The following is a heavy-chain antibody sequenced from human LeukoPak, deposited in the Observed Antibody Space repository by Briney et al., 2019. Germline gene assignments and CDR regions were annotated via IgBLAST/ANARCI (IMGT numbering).Heavy chain of an antibody. CDR2: MNPNSGNT. V-gene: IGHV1-8*02. CDR3: ARGQGSGWLYYYYYYMDV. Sequence: GASVKVSCKASGYTFTSYDINWVRQATGQGLEWMGWMNPNSGNTGYAQKFQGRVTMTRNTSISTAYMELSSLRSEDTAVYYCARGQGSGWLYYYYYYMDVWGKGTTVTISS. J-gene: IGHJ6*03. D-gene: IGHD6-19*01. CDR1: GYTFTSYD.